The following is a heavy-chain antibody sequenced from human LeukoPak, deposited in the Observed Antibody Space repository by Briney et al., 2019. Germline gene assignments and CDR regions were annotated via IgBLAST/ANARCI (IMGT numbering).Heavy chain of an antibody. Sequence: GGSLRLSCAASGCTFSRYAMSWVRQAPGKGLEWVSAISGSGGSTYYADSVKGRFTISRDNSKNTLYLQMNSLRAEDTAVYYCAKRLYDDFWSGYFDYWGQGTLVTVSS. CDR1: GCTFSRYA. CDR2: ISGSGGST. CDR3: AKRLYDDFWSGYFDY. J-gene: IGHJ4*02. D-gene: IGHD3-3*01. V-gene: IGHV3-23*01.